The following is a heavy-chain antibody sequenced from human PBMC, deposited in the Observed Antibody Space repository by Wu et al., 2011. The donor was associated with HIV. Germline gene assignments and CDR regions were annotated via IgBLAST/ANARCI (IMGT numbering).Heavy chain of an antibody. D-gene: IGHD2-21*01. CDR3: ARDFGGDEDS. V-gene: IGHV1-69*14. CDR1: GGTFNSYG. J-gene: IGHJ4*02. Sequence: QVQLVQSGAEVKKPGSSVKVSCKASGGTFNSYGISWVRQAPGQGLEWMGGIIPIFGTTNYAQKFQGRVMTTADKSTTTAYMELSSLRSEDTAVYYCARDFGGDEDSWGQGTLVTVSS. CDR2: IIPIFGTT.